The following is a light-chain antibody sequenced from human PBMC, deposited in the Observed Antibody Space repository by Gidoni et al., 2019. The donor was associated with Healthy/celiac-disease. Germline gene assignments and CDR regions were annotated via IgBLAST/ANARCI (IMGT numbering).Light chain of an antibody. Sequence: DIQMTQSPSTLSASVGDSATITCPASQSISSWLAWYQQKPGKAPKLLIYKASSLESGVPSRFSGSGSGTEFTLTISSLQPDDFATYYCQQYNSYPYTFGQGTKLEIK. V-gene: IGKV1-5*03. CDR2: KAS. J-gene: IGKJ2*01. CDR3: QQYNSYPYT. CDR1: QSISSW.